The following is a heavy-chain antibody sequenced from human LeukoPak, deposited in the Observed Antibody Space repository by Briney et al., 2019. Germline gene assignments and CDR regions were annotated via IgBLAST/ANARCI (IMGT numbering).Heavy chain of an antibody. CDR3: AKDPKGDY. CDR2: IRIKANSYAT. V-gene: IGHV3-73*01. Sequence: GGSLRLFCAASGFTFSDSAMHWVRQASGKGLEWVGRIRIKANSYATAYAASVKGRFTISRDDSKNTAYLQMNSLRAEDKAVYYCAKDPKGDYWGQGTLVTVSS. CDR1: GFTFSDSA. J-gene: IGHJ4*02.